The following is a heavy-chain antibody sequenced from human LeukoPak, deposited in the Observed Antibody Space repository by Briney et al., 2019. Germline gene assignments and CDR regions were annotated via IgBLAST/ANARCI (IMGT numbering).Heavy chain of an antibody. CDR3: ARRFGESSSTSLYYYYYYYMDV. V-gene: IGHV5-51*01. Sequence: GESLKISCKGSGYSFTSYWIGWVRQMPGKGLEWMGIIYPGDSDTRYSPSFQGQVTISADKSISTAYLQWSSLKASDTTMYYCARRFGESSSTSLYYYYYYYMDVWGKGTTVTVSS. J-gene: IGHJ6*03. CDR2: IYPGDSDT. D-gene: IGHD2-2*01. CDR1: GYSFTSYW.